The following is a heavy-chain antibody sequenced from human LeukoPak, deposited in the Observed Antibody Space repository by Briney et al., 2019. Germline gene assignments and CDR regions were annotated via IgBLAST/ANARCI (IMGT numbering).Heavy chain of an antibody. CDR2: IWYDGSSK. CDR3: ARERGTMYFDY. Sequence: GGSLRLSCAASGFTFSSYGMHWVRQAPGKGLEWVAVIWYDGSSKYYADSVKGRFTISRDNSKNTLYLQMNSLRAEDTAVYYCARERGTMYFDYWGQGTLVAVSS. D-gene: IGHD3-10*01. CDR1: GFTFSSYG. V-gene: IGHV3-33*01. J-gene: IGHJ4*02.